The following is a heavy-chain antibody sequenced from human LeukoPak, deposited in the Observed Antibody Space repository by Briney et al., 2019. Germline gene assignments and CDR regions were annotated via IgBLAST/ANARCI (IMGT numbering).Heavy chain of an antibody. D-gene: IGHD3-3*01. CDR1: GFTFSSYA. Sequence: GGSLRLSCAASGFTFSSYAMSLVRQAPGKGLKWVSAISASGGSTYYADSVKGRFTIYRDNSKNTLYLQMNSLRAEDTAVYYCAKGIWSGYRWYFDYWGQGTLVTVSS. V-gene: IGHV3-23*01. CDR2: ISASGGST. J-gene: IGHJ4*02. CDR3: AKGIWSGYRWYFDY.